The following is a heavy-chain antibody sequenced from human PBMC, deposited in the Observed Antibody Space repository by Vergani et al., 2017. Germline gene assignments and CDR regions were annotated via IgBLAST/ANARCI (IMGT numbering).Heavy chain of an antibody. Sequence: EVQLVQSGAEVKKPGESLKISCQISRYSFTNYWIGWVRQMPGKGLECMGIIHPADSDTRYSPSFQGQVTISVDKSISTAYLQRSSLRASDSAMYYCARLYGRDSSGSKYFDYWGQGTLVTVSS. CDR2: IHPADSDT. V-gene: IGHV5-51*01. D-gene: IGHD3-22*01. J-gene: IGHJ4*02. CDR1: RYSFTNYW. CDR3: ARLYGRDSSGSKYFDY.